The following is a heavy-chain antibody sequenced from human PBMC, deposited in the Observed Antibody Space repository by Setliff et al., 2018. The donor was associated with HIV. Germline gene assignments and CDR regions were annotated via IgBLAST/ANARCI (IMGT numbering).Heavy chain of an antibody. Sequence: PGESLKISCAASGFTFSDHYMDWVRQSPGKGLGWVGRIANKADSHTIQYAASVQGRFTISRDDSKNSLYLQMSNLQAEDTALYYCTTAPFTMIIVDINKGAFDIWGQGTMVTVSS. V-gene: IGHV3-72*01. CDR2: IANKADSHTI. CDR1: GFTFSDHY. CDR3: TTAPFTMIIVDINKGAFDI. D-gene: IGHD3-22*01. J-gene: IGHJ3*02.